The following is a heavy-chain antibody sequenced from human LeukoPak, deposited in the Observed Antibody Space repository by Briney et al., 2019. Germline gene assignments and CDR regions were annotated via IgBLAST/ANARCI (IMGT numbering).Heavy chain of an antibody. V-gene: IGHV1-69*06. CDR3: ARSFITMVRGVIISAIYY. CDR2: IIAIFGTA. Sequence: ASDKVSCKASVGSLRSYAFSWLRQAPRHAREWTGGIIAIFGTANYAQKSLGRVTSTADKSTSTAYMELSSLRSEDTAVYYCARSFITMVRGVIISAIYYWGQGALVTVSS. D-gene: IGHD3-10*01. CDR1: VGSLRSYA. J-gene: IGHJ4*02.